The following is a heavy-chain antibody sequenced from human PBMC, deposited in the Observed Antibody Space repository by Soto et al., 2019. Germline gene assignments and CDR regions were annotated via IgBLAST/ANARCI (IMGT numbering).Heavy chain of an antibody. Sequence: QVQLVESGGGVVQPGRSLRLSCAASGFTFSSYGMHWVRQAPGKGLEWVAVISYDGSNKYYADSVKGRFTISRDNSKNTPXLQMNSLRAEDTAVYYCAKVLVPAAIQWYYYGMDVWGQGTTVTVSS. V-gene: IGHV3-30*18. D-gene: IGHD2-2*01. CDR3: AKVLVPAAIQWYYYGMDV. J-gene: IGHJ6*02. CDR1: GFTFSSYG. CDR2: ISYDGSNK.